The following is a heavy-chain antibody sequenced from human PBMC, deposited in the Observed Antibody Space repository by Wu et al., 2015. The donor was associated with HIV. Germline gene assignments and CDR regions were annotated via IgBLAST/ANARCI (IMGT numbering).Heavy chain of an antibody. CDR1: GYIFTNNYKVSGYIFTNNY. J-gene: IGHJ4*02. CDR3: ARDGAEEVRGLIITSLFDY. Sequence: QVQLVQSGPEVKKPGASVKVSCKVSGYIFTNNYKVSGYIFTNNYIHWVRQAPGQGLEWLGWMNPNNGGTKXIQKFRGRITMTRDTSIRTAYMELSGLTNDDTAIYYCARDGAEEVRGLIITSLFDYWGQGTLITVSS. V-gene: IGHV1-2*02. CDR2: MNPNNGGT. D-gene: IGHD3-10*01.